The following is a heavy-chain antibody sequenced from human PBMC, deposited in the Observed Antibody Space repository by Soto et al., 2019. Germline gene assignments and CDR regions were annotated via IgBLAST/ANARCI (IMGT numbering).Heavy chain of an antibody. CDR2: ISGSGGST. J-gene: IGHJ4*02. Sequence: VGSLRLSCASSVFTFSSFAMSCVRHSPGKGLDWVSAISGSGGSTYSADSVKGRFTISRDNSKNTLYLQMSSLRAEDTAVYYCARGFSACMSSPPDVWGEGTQVTVSS. CDR3: ARGFSACMSSPPDV. D-gene: IGHD2-8*01. V-gene: IGHV3-23*01. CDR1: VFTFSSFA.